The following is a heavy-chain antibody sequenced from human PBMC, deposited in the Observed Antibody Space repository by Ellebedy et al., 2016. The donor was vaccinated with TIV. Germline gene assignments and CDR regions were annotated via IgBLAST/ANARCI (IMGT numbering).Heavy chain of an antibody. CDR3: ARDWDGRRECFDP. CDR1: GYTFTRYG. J-gene: IGHJ5*02. D-gene: IGHD2-15*01. CDR2: ISTYDDDI. V-gene: IGHV1-18*04. Sequence: AASVKVSCKASGYTFTRYGISWVRQAPGQGLEWMAWISTYDDDINFAPKFKDRITMTTDTSTRTAYMGLRSLRPDDTAVYYCARDWDGRRECFDPWGQGTLVTVSS.